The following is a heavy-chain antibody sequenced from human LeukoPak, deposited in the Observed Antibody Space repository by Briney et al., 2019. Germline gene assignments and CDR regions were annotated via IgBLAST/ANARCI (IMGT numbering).Heavy chain of an antibody. Sequence: ASVKVSRKASGYTFTGYYMHWVRQAPGQGLEWMGWINPNSGGTNYAQKFQGRVTMTRDTSISTAYMELSRLRSDDTAVYYCARGASSIAVAGRVNYWGQGTLVTVSS. J-gene: IGHJ4*02. CDR2: INPNSGGT. V-gene: IGHV1-2*02. CDR1: GYTFTGYY. CDR3: ARGASSIAVAGRVNY. D-gene: IGHD6-19*01.